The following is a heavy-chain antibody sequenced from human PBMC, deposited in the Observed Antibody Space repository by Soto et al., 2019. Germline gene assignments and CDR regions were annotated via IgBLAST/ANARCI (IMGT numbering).Heavy chain of an antibody. J-gene: IGHJ3*02. CDR2: ISASGGDT. CDR3: ARPRGYGIFDAYDI. V-gene: IGHV3-23*01. CDR1: GISLNTHN. D-gene: IGHD4-17*01. Sequence: GGSLRLSCAVSGISLNTHNMSWVRQAPGKGLEWVSAISASGGDTYHADSVKGRFTISRDNSIDTLYLQMSSLRTEDTALYYCARPRGYGIFDAYDIWGQGAMVTVSS.